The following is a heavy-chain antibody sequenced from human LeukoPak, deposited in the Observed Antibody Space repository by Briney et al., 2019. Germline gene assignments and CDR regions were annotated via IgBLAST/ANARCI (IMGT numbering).Heavy chain of an antibody. J-gene: IGHJ5*02. Sequence: SETLSLTCTVSGGSISSGSYYWGWIRQPPGKGLEWIGSIYYSGSTYYNPSLKGRVTISVDTSKNQFSLKLSSVTAADTAVYYCARHGSRNYDILTGYSDPWGQGTLVTVSS. CDR2: IYYSGST. D-gene: IGHD3-9*01. CDR3: ARHGSRNYDILTGYSDP. CDR1: GGSISSGSYY. V-gene: IGHV4-39*01.